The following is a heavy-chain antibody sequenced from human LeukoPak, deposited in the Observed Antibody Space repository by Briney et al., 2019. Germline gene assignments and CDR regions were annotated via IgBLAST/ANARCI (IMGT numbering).Heavy chain of an antibody. D-gene: IGHD2-8*01. CDR1: GFIFKSYW. V-gene: IGHV3-21*06. CDR2: VSNSGDYI. J-gene: IGHJ4*02. Sequence: AGGSLRLSCAASGFIFKSYWMSWVRQAPGKGLEWVSSVSNSGDYIHYADSVKGRFAISRDNSKNSLYLQMNSLRAEDTAVYYCARALIGYYFDYWGQGTLVTVSS. CDR3: ARALIGYYFDY.